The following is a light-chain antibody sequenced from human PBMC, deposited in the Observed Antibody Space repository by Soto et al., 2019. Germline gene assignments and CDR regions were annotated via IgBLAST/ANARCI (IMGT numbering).Light chain of an antibody. CDR2: DAS. Sequence: EIVLTQSPATLSLSPGERATLSCRASQSVTSHLAWYQQKPGQAPRLLIYDASTRAPGVPDRFSGSGSGTDFTLSISRLEPEDFAVYFCQQFDGSPWTFGQGTKVDIK. J-gene: IGKJ1*01. CDR3: QQFDGSPWT. CDR1: QSVTSH. V-gene: IGKV3-11*01.